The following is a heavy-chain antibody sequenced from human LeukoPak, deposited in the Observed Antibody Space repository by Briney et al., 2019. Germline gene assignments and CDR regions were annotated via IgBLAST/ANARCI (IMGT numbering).Heavy chain of an antibody. D-gene: IGHD1-14*01. CDR2: INHSGST. CDR3: ARAKHGILRYFDY. V-gene: IGHV4-34*01. Sequence: PSETLSLTCAVYGGSFSGYYWSWIRQPPGKGLEWIGEINHSGSTNYNPSLKSRVTISVDTSKNQFSLKLSSVTAADTAVYYCARAKHGILRYFDYWGQGTLVTVSS. J-gene: IGHJ4*02. CDR1: GGSFSGYY.